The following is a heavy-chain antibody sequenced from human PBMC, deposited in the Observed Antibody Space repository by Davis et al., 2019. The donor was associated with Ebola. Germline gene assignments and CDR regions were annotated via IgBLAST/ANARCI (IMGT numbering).Heavy chain of an antibody. CDR2: IKQDGSEK. V-gene: IGHV3-7*01. J-gene: IGHJ4*02. CDR1: GFTFSSYW. D-gene: IGHD3-3*01. Sequence: GESLKISCAASGFTFSSYWMSWVRQAPGKGLEWVANIKQDGSEKYYVDSVKGRFTISRDNAKNTLYLQMNSLRAEDTAVYYCARDLTIFGVAYFDYWGQGTLVTVSS. CDR3: ARDLTIFGVAYFDY.